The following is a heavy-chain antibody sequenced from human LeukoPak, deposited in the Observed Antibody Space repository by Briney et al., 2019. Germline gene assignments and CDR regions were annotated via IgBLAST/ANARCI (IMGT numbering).Heavy chain of an antibody. D-gene: IGHD6-19*01. J-gene: IGHJ3*02. V-gene: IGHV3-21*01. CDR1: GFTFSSYG. CDR3: ARGGEQWLVRAQGAFDI. CDR2: ISSSSSYI. Sequence: PGGSLRLSCAASGFTFSSYGMHWVRQAPGKGLEWVSSISSSSSYIYYADSVKCRFTISRDNAKNSLYLQMNSLRAEDTAVYYCARGGEQWLVRAQGAFDIWGQGTMVTVSS.